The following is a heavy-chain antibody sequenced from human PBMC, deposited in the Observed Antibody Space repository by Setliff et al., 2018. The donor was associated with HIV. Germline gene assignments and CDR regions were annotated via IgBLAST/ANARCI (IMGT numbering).Heavy chain of an antibody. CDR2: IDHIGST. CDR3: ARRAMWGDLDY. J-gene: IGHJ4*02. V-gene: IGHV4-34*01. CDR1: GETFRGYK. Sequence: SETLSLTCGVSGETFRGYKWSWIRQSPGKGLEWIGEIDHIGSTTYNPSPKTRITMSSDTSKRQFSLKLSSVTAADTATYYCARRAMWGDLDYWGQGALVTVSS. D-gene: IGHD3-16*01.